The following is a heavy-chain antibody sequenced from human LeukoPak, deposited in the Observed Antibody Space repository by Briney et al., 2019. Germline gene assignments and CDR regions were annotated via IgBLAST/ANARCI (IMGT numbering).Heavy chain of an antibody. D-gene: IGHD3-10*01. V-gene: IGHV4-59*01. CDR3: ARTSRHFYGSGANLTPWPAGMDV. J-gene: IGHJ6*02. Sequence: SETLSLTCTVSGGSMSGFFWTWIRQPPGGELEWVGSIYYSGSSTKYNPSLKSRVTISVDPSKSQFSLTLNSATAADTAVYYCARTSRHFYGSGANLTPWPAGMDVWRQGTTVTVSS. CDR2: IYYSGSST. CDR1: GGSMSGFF.